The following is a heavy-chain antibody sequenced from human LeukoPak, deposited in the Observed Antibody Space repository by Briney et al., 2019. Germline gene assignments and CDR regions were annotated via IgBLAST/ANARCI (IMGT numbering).Heavy chain of an antibody. D-gene: IGHD6-13*01. J-gene: IGHJ4*02. CDR1: GYTFTGYY. CDR2: INPNSGDT. Sequence: ASVKVSCKASGYTFTGYYMHWVRQAPGQGLEWIGWINPNSGDTLFAQKLQGRVTMVKDTSISTAYMELSRLTSDDTAVYFCAKCTEGAGTYPLDYWGQGTLVTVSS. CDR3: AKCTEGAGTYPLDY. V-gene: IGHV1-2*02.